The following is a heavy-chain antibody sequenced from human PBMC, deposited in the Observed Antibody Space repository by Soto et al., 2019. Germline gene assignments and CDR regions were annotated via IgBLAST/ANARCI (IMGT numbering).Heavy chain of an antibody. V-gene: IGHV4-59*01. D-gene: IGHD6-19*01. CDR1: GGSISSYY. CDR2: IYYSGST. CDR3: ASSYPIAVAGTFDY. J-gene: IGHJ4*02. Sequence: PSETLSLTCTVSGGSISSYYWSWIRQPPGKGLEWIGYIYYSGSTNYNPSLKSRVTISVDTSKNQFSLKLSSVTAADTAVYYCASSYPIAVAGTFDYWGQGTLVTVSS.